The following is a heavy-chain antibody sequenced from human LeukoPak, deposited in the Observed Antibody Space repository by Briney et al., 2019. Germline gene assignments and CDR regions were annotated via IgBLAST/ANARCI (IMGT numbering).Heavy chain of an antibody. J-gene: IGHJ4*02. CDR2: IYYSGST. CDR3: ARSLLYDFWSGSDY. D-gene: IGHD3-3*01. V-gene: IGHV4-39*01. CDR1: GGSISSSSYY. Sequence: SESLSLTCTVSGGSISSSSYYWGWIRQPPGKGLEWIGSIYYSGSTYYNPSLKSRVTISVDTSKNQFSLKLGSVTAADTAVYYCARSLLYDFWSGSDYWGQGTLVTVSS.